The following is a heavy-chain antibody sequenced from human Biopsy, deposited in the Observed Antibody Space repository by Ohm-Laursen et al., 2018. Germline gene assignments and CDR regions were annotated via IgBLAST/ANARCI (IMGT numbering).Heavy chain of an antibody. CDR1: GGSISSYY. V-gene: IGHV4-59*01. CDR3: ARGEAGVYDALDI. J-gene: IGHJ3*02. Sequence: GTLSLTCTVSGGSISSYYWTWIRQPPGKGLEWIGYIYNSGSTNYNPSLKSRVTISVAVDTSKSQFSLRLSSVTAADTAMYYCARGEAGVYDALDIWGQGTMVIVSS. CDR2: IYNSGST. D-gene: IGHD5/OR15-5a*01.